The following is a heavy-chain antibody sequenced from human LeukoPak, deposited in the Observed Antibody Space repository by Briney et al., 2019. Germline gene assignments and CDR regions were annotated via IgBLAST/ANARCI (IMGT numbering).Heavy chain of an antibody. CDR1: GFTGSSNY. V-gene: IGHV3-66*02. CDR3: ARDLYYGSGDYYYYYYMDV. Sequence: PGGSLRLSCAASGFTGSSNYMSWVRQAPGKGLEWVSVIYSGGSTYYADSVKGRFTISRDNSKNTLYLQMNSLRAEDTAVYYCARDLYYGSGDYYYYYYMDVWGKGTTVTVSS. J-gene: IGHJ6*03. D-gene: IGHD3-10*01. CDR2: IYSGGST.